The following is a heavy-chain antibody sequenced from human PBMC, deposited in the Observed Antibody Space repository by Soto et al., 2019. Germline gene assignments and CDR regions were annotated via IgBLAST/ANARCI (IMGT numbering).Heavy chain of an antibody. Sequence: ASVKVSCKASGYTSTSYYMRWVRQAPGQRLEWMGWINACNGNTKYSHKLQGRVTITRDTSTNTVYLELSSLRSEDTAVYYCARAAVAGDDAFDIWGQGAMVTVSS. CDR2: INACNGNT. V-gene: IGHV1-3*01. CDR3: ARAAVAGDDAFDI. D-gene: IGHD6-19*01. CDR1: GYTSTSYY. J-gene: IGHJ3*02.